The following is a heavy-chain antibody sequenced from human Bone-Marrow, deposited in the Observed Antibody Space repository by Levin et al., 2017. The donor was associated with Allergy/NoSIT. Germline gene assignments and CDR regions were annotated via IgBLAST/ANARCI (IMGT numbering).Heavy chain of an antibody. CDR1: GFTFSNYG. Sequence: TGGSLRLSCAASGFTFSNYGMHWVRQAPGKGLEWVAVISYDGSNKYYADSAKARFTISRDNSKNTLYLQMDSLRPEDTSVYYCAKVAPLRDDYGDLRRTELAYWGRGTLVTVSS. CDR3: AKVAPLRDDYGDLRRTELAY. D-gene: IGHD4-17*01. CDR2: ISYDGSNK. J-gene: IGHJ4*02. V-gene: IGHV3-30*18.